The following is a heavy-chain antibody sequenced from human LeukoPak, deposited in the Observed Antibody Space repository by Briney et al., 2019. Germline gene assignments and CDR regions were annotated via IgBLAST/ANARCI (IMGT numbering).Heavy chain of an antibody. CDR2: IGPDGGST. D-gene: IGHD6-13*01. Sequence: GGSLRLSCAASGFTFNTYAMHWVRQAPGKGLEYVSRIGPDGGSTYYANSVKGRFTISRDNSKNTLYLQMGSLRADDMAVYYCARGAQLTDYWGQGTLVTVSS. CDR1: GFTFNTYA. V-gene: IGHV3-64*01. CDR3: ARGAQLTDY. J-gene: IGHJ4*02.